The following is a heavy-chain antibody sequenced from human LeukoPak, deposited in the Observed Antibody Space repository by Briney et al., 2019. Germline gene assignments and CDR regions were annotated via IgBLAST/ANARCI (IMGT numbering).Heavy chain of an antibody. V-gene: IGHV1-24*01. CDR1: GYTLTELS. CDR2: FDPEDGET. Sequence: ASVKVSCKVSGYTLTELSMHWVRQAPGKGLEWMGGFDPEDGETIYAQKFQGRVTITADESTSTAYMELSSLRSEDTAVYYCARRSDYYDSSGYYPDFDYWGQGTLVTVSS. J-gene: IGHJ4*02. D-gene: IGHD3-22*01. CDR3: ARRSDYYDSSGYYPDFDY.